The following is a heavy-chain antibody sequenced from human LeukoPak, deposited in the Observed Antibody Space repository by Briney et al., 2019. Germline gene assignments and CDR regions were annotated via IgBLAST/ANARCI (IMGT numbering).Heavy chain of an antibody. CDR3: AREIDYGGNCIDY. Sequence: PGGSLRLSCAASGSTFGSYSMNWVRQAPGKGLEWVSSISSSSSYIYYADSVKGRFTISRDNAKDSLDLQMNSLRAEDTALYYCAREIDYGGNCIDYWGQGTLVTVSS. D-gene: IGHD4-23*01. J-gene: IGHJ4*02. V-gene: IGHV3-21*01. CDR1: GSTFGSYS. CDR2: ISSSSSYI.